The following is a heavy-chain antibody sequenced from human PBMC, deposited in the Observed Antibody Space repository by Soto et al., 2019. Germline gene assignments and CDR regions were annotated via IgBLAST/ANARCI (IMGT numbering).Heavy chain of an antibody. D-gene: IGHD1-26*01. Sequence: QVQLQESGPGLVKPSGTLSLTCTVSGASIITRSDAWWSWVRQPPGKGLEWIGEIYHSGSTNYNPSLKSRGTMSVDKSKTQFSLRLSSVTAADTAVYYCAKMVGATLVDYWGQGTLVTVSS. V-gene: IGHV4-4*02. CDR2: IYHSGST. CDR3: AKMVGATLVDY. CDR1: GASIITRSDAW. J-gene: IGHJ4*02.